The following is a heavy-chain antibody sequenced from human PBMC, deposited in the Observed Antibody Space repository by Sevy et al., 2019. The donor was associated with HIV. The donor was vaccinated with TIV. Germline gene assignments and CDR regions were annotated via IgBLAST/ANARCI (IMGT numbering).Heavy chain of an antibody. J-gene: IGHJ4*02. Sequence: SGPTLVKPTQTLTLTCTFSGFSLSTSGVGVGWIRQPPGKALEWLALIYWNDDKRYSPSLKGRLTITKDTSKNQVVLTMTNMDPVDTATYYCAHSNTYYYDSSGYRSYFDYWGQGTLVTVSS. D-gene: IGHD3-22*01. CDR3: AHSNTYYYDSSGYRSYFDY. V-gene: IGHV2-5*01. CDR1: GFSLSTSGVG. CDR2: IYWNDDK.